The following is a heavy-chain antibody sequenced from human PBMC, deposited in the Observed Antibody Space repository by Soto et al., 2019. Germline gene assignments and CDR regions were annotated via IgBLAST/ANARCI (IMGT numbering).Heavy chain of an antibody. J-gene: IGHJ5*02. Sequence: GGSLRLSCAASGFTFSSYSMNWVRQAPGKGLEWVSSISSSSSYIYYADSVKGRFTISRDNAKNSLYLQMNSLRAEDTAVYYCARDLEGGYCSSTSCYHWFDPWGQGTLVTVSS. D-gene: IGHD2-2*01. V-gene: IGHV3-21*01. CDR3: ARDLEGGYCSSTSCYHWFDP. CDR1: GFTFSSYS. CDR2: ISSSSSYI.